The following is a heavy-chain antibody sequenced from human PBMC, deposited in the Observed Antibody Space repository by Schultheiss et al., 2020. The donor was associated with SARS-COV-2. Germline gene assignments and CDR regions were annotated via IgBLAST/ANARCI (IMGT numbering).Heavy chain of an antibody. Sequence: GESLKISCAASGFTFSSYAMHWVRQAPGKGLEWVSYISSSGSTIYYADSVKGRFTISRDNAKNSLYLQMNSLRAEDTAVYYCAKDRNIEGVAEGLMDVWGQGTTVTVSS. J-gene: IGHJ6*02. CDR3: AKDRNIEGVAEGLMDV. V-gene: IGHV3-48*04. D-gene: IGHD1-26*01. CDR1: GFTFSSYA. CDR2: ISSSGSTI.